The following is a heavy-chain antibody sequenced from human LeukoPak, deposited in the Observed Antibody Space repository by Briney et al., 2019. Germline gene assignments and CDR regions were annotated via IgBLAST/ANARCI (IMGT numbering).Heavy chain of an antibody. V-gene: IGHV4-59*01. J-gene: IGHJ4*02. D-gene: IGHD3-22*01. CDR1: GGSISSYY. CDR2: IYYSGST. CDR3: ARERDYYDSSGYYRDQYYFDY. Sequence: PSETLSLTCTVSGGSISSYYWSWIRQPPGKGLEWIGYIYYSGSTNYNPSLKSRVTISVDTSKNQFSLKLGSVTAADTAVYYCARERDYYDSSGYYRDQYYFDYWGQGTLVTVSS.